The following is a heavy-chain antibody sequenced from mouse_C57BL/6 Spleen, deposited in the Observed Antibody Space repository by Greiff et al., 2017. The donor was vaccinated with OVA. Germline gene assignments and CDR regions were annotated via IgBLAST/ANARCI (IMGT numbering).Heavy chain of an antibody. J-gene: IGHJ1*03. V-gene: IGHV1-53*01. CDR2: INPSNGGT. CDR1: GYTFTSYW. CDR3: AREDGNLGGYFDV. D-gene: IGHD2-1*01. Sequence: QVQLQQPGTELVKPGASVKLSCKASGYTFTSYWMHWVKQRPGQGLEWIGNINPSNGGTNYNEKFKSKATLTVDKSSSTAYMQLRSLTSEDSAVYYCAREDGNLGGYFDVWGTGTTVTVAS.